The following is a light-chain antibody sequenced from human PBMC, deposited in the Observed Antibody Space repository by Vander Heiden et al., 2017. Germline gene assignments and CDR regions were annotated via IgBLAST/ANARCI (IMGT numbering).Light chain of an antibody. J-gene: IGKJ2*01. CDR3: QQYDNQQKYT. V-gene: IGKV1-33*01. CDR1: QDISNY. Sequence: DIQMTQSPSSLSASVGDRVTITCQASQDISNYLNWYQQKPGKAPKLLIYDASNLETGVPSRFSGSGSGTDFTFTISSRQPEDIATYYCQQYDNQQKYTFGQGTKLEIK. CDR2: DAS.